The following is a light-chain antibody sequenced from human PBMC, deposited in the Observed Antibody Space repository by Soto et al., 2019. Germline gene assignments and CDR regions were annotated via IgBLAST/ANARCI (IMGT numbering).Light chain of an antibody. CDR3: SSTAGNNNLV. CDR2: EVS. V-gene: IGLV2-8*01. J-gene: IGLJ3*02. CDR1: SSDVGGHNY. Sequence: QLVLTQSPSASGSPGQSVTISCTGTSSDVGGHNYVSWYQHHPGKAPKLIIYEVSKRPSGVPDRFSGSKSGNTASLTVSGLQAEDEAVYYCSSTAGNNNLVFGGGTQLTVL.